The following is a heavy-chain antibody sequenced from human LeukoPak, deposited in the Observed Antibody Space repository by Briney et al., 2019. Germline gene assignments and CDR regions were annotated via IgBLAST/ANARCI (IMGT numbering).Heavy chain of an antibody. Sequence: AETLSLTCTVSGGSISSYYWSWIRQPPGKGLEWIGYIYYSGYTKYNASPKSRLTILVQTYKNHFSLKLSSVTAADTAVYYCARSWGAAPDYSGQGALVTASS. CDR3: ARSWGAAPDY. D-gene: IGHD6-25*01. V-gene: IGHV4-59*08. J-gene: IGHJ4*02. CDR1: GGSISSYY. CDR2: IYYSGYT.